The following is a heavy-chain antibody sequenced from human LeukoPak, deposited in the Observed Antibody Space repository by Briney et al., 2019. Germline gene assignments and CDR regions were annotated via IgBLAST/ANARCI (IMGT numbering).Heavy chain of an antibody. CDR2: IYYSGST. D-gene: IGHD3-22*01. CDR1: GGSVSSGSYY. V-gene: IGHV4-61*01. Sequence: PSETLSLTCTVSGGSVSSGSYYWSWIRQPPGKGLEWIGYIYYSGSTNYNPSLKSRVTISVDTSKNQFSLKLSSVTAADTAVYYCAKATYYYDSSGYSPIDYWGQGTLVTVSS. CDR3: AKATYYYDSSGYSPIDY. J-gene: IGHJ4*02.